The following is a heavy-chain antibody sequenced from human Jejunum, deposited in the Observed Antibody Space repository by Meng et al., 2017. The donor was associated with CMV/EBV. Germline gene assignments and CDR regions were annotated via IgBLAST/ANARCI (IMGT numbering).Heavy chain of an antibody. CDR3: AKERSSWGFVDR. V-gene: IGHV3-30*02. J-gene: IGHJ5*02. D-gene: IGHD7-27*01. CDR1: GITLSTYG. Sequence: FGPFGITLSTYGIHWVHQAPGKGLGWVAFVTYDGGNEYYEGSVKGRFTISRDNSKNTLYLQMNSLRAEDTAVYYCAKERSSWGFVDRWGQGTLVTVSS. CDR2: VTYDGGNE.